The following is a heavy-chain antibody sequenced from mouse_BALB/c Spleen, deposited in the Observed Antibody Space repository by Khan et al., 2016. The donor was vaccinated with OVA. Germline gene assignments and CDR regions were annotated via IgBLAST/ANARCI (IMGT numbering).Heavy chain of an antibody. D-gene: IGHD2-1*01. CDR3: ARDGNYMDY. CDR1: GYSITSGYS. Sequence: EVQLQAAGPDLVKPSQSLSLTCTVTGYSITSGYSWHWIRQFPGNKLEWMAYIYYSGSINYNPSLKSRISITRDTSKNQFFLQLNSVTTEDTATYYGARDGNYMDYWGQGPSVTVSS. V-gene: IGHV3-1*02. CDR2: IYYSGSI. J-gene: IGHJ4*01.